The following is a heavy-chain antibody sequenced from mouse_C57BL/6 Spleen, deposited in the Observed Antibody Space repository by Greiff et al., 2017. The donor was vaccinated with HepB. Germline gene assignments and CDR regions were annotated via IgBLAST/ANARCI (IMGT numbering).Heavy chain of an antibody. CDR2: IDPSDSET. CDR3: ARSGIYYGNSYAMDY. V-gene: IGHV1-52*01. J-gene: IGHJ4*01. Sequence: QVQLQQPGAELVRPGSSVKLSCKASGYTFTSYWMHWVKQRPIQGLDWIGNIDPSDSETHYNQKFKDKATLTVDKSSSTAYMQLSSLTSEDSAVYYCARSGIYYGNSYAMDYWGQGTSVTVSS. D-gene: IGHD2-1*01. CDR1: GYTFTSYW.